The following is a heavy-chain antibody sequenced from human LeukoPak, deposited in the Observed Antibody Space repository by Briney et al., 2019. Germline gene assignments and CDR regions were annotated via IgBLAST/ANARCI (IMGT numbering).Heavy chain of an antibody. D-gene: IGHD3-9*01. Sequence: GSLRLSCAASGFTFNNAWMSWVRQAPGKGLEWDCRIKSKIDGGTTDYAAPVKGRFTISRDDSQNTLFLRMSSLKTEDTAVHYCTTDRRHDILTGYYRGWFDPWGQGILVTVSS. CDR1: GFTFNNAW. J-gene: IGHJ5*02. CDR3: TTDRRHDILTGYYRGWFDP. V-gene: IGHV3-15*01. CDR2: IKSKIDGGTT.